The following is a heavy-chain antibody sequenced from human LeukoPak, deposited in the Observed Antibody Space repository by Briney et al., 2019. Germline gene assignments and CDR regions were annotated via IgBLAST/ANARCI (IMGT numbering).Heavy chain of an antibody. CDR2: IYYSGST. Sequence: SETLSLTCTVSGGSINNYYWSWIRQPPGKVLEWIGYIYYSGSTNYNPSLKTRVTISVDTSKNQFSLKLTSVTAADTAVYYCARDALSGSYFDYWGQGTLVTVSS. CDR1: GGSINNYY. J-gene: IGHJ4*02. V-gene: IGHV4-59*01. CDR3: ARDALSGSYFDY. D-gene: IGHD1-26*01.